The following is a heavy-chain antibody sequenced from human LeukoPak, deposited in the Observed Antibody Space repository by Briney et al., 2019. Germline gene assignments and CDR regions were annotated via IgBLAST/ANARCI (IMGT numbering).Heavy chain of an antibody. V-gene: IGHV3-21*01. J-gene: IGHJ4*02. CDR2: ISSSSSYI. CDR3: ARDILLACSSTSCNDY. CDR1: GFTFSSYS. Sequence: GGSLRLSCAASGFTFSSYSMNWVRQAPGKGLEWVSSISSSSSYIYYADSVKGRFTISRDNAKNSLYLQMNSLRAEDTAVYYCARDILLACSSTSCNDYWGQGTLVTASS. D-gene: IGHD2-2*01.